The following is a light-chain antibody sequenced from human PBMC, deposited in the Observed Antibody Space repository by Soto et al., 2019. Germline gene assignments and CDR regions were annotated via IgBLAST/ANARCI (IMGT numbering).Light chain of an antibody. Sequence: EIVMTRSPATLSVSPGERATLSCRSSQSVSSNLAWYQQKPGQAPRLLIYGASTRATGIPARFSGSGSGTEFTLTISSLQSEDFAVYYCQQYNNWPLTFGGRTKVDI. CDR3: QQYNNWPLT. CDR1: QSVSSN. CDR2: GAS. J-gene: IGKJ4*01. V-gene: IGKV3-15*01.